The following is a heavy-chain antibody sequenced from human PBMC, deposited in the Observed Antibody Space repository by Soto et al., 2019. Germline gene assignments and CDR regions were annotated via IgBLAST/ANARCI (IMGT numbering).Heavy chain of an antibody. CDR1: GYTLTELS. CDR3: ATGFAVTTRGGYYYYMDV. J-gene: IGHJ6*03. CDR2: FDPEDGET. V-gene: IGHV1-24*01. Sequence: ASVKVSCKVSGYTLTELSMHWVRQAPGKGFEWMGGFDPEDGETIYAQKFQGRVTMTEDTSTDTAYMELSSLRSEDTAVYYCATGFAVTTRGGYYYYMDVWGKGTTVTVSS. D-gene: IGHD4-17*01.